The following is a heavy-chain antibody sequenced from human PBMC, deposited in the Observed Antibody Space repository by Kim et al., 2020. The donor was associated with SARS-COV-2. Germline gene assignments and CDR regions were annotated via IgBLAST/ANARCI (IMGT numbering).Heavy chain of an antibody. CDR3: ASELGAGWFDP. J-gene: IGHJ5*02. V-gene: IGHV3-33*01. D-gene: IGHD1-26*01. Sequence: YHADSVKRRSTISRENSKNTMYLQMNSRRAEDTAVYYCASELGAGWFDPWGEGTLVTVSS.